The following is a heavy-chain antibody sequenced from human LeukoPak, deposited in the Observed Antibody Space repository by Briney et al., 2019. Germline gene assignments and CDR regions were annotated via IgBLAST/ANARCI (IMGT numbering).Heavy chain of an antibody. V-gene: IGHV3-66*01. CDR3: ARDRIEGATSDFDY. CDR1: GLTVSDNF. J-gene: IGHJ4*02. Sequence: PGGSLRLSCAASGLTVSDNFMSWVRQAPGKGLEWVSVLYRGGNTYYADSVRGRFTISRDNSKDMVYLQMNSLTAEDTAVYYCARDRIEGATSDFDYWGQGTLVTVSS. CDR2: LYRGGNT. D-gene: IGHD2-21*01.